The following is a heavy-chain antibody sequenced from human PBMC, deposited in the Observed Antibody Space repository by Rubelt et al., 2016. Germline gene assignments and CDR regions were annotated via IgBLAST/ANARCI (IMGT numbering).Heavy chain of an antibody. V-gene: IGHV3-23*04. CDR1: GFTFSSYG. J-gene: IGHJ6*02. Sequence: EVQLVESGGGLLQPGGSLRLSCAASGFTFSSYGMSWVRQSPGKGLEWVSGISGSGGTTYYANSVKGRFTISSDNDKNSLYPQMNSLRAEDMAVYYCAREDYYDSSGYYYYGMDVCGQGTTVTVSS. CDR2: ISGSGGTT. D-gene: IGHD3-22*01. CDR3: AREDYYDSSGYYYYGMDV.